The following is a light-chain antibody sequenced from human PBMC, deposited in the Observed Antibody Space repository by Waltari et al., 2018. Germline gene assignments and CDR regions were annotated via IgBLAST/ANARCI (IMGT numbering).Light chain of an antibody. CDR3: CSYAGSYTS. V-gene: IGLV2-11*01. Sequence: QSALTQPRSVSGSPGQSVTISCTGTSSDVGAYNYFSWYQQHPGKAPKFMIYDVNKRPSGVPDRFSGSKSGNTASLTISGLQAEDEADYYCCSYAGSYTSFGGGTKLTVL. J-gene: IGLJ2*01. CDR2: DVN. CDR1: SSDVGAYNY.